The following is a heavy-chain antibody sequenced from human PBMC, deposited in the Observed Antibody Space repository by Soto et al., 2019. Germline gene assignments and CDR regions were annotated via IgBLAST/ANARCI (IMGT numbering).Heavy chain of an antibody. CDR3: ARDGVCGDHRFCYGMDG. Sequence: EVQLVESGGGLVQPGGSLRLSCVASGFTFSSYWMTWVRQAPGKGLEWVANIKEDGSEKYYVDSVKGRCTISRDNAKKSMYLQMNSLRDEDTGVYYCARDGVCGDHRFCYGMDGWGQGTTVTVSS. CDR2: IKEDGSEK. CDR1: GFTFSSYW. V-gene: IGHV3-7*03. J-gene: IGHJ6*02. D-gene: IGHD4-17*01.